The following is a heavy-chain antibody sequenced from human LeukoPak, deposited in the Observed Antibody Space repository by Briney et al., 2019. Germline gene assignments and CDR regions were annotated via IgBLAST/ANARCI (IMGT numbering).Heavy chain of an antibody. CDR2: IYYSGST. V-gene: IGHV4-59*01. CDR1: GGSISSYY. CDR3: ASYSNYDLY. J-gene: IGHJ4*02. Sequence: SETLSLTCTVSGGSISSYYWSWIRQPPGKGLEWIGYIYYSGSTNYNPSLKSRVTISVDTSKNQFSLKLSSVTAADTAVYYCASYSNYDLYWGQGTLVTVSS. D-gene: IGHD4-11*01.